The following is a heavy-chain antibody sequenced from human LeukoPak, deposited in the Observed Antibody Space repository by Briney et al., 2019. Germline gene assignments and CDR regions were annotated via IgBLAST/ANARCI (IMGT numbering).Heavy chain of an antibody. V-gene: IGHV1-18*01. CDR3: ARDDGYSYRKGVDRFDY. J-gene: IGHJ4*02. CDR2: ISGYDGNT. D-gene: IGHD5-18*01. Sequence: ASVKVSCKASGYTFTNYAISWVRQAPGQGLEWMGWISGYDGNTNYAQKLQGRVAMTRDTSTNTAYMDLRSLRSDDTAVYYCARDDGYSYRKGVDRFDYWGQGTLVTVSS. CDR1: GYTFTNYA.